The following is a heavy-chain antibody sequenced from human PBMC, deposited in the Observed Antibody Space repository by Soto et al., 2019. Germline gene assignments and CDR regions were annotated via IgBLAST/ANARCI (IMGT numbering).Heavy chain of an antibody. CDR2: IVPMLGTP. J-gene: IGHJ6*02. V-gene: IGHV1-69*01. CDR3: ARNVTYGSSRSGMDV. Sequence: QVQLVQSGAEVKEPGSSVRVSCKASGGSFDKFIMNWVRQTPGRGLEWMGGIVPMLGTPTYAEKFKGRVRISATGSASTTHMEMTSLRSEDTAIYFCARNVTYGSSRSGMDVWCLGTTVIVSS. D-gene: IGHD3-10*01. CDR1: GGSFDKFI.